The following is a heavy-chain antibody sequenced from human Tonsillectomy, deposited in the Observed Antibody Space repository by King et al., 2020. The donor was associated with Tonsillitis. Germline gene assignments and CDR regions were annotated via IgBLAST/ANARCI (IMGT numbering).Heavy chain of an antibody. CDR2: INHSGST. V-gene: IGHV4-34*01. D-gene: IGHD2-15*01. CDR3: ARHVAHLDY. Sequence: VQLQQWGAGLLKPSETLSLTCAVYGGSFSDYYWSWIRQPPGKGLVWIGEINHSGSTNYNPSLKSRVTISVDTSKNQFSLKLTSVTAADTAVYYCARHVAHLDYWGQGTLVTVSS. J-gene: IGHJ4*02. CDR1: GGSFSDYY.